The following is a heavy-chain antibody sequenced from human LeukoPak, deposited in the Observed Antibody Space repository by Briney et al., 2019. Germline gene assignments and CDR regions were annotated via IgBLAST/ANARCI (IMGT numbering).Heavy chain of an antibody. CDR2: ISYDGSNK. D-gene: IGHD7-27*01. V-gene: IGHV3-30*01. Sequence: GGSLRLSCAASGFTFSSYAMHWVRQAPGKGLEWVAVISYDGSNKYYADSVKGRFTISRDNSKNTLYLQMNSLRAEDTAVYYCARDLGTSKRSYWGQGTLVTVSS. J-gene: IGHJ4*02. CDR3: ARDLGTSKRSY. CDR1: GFTFSSYA.